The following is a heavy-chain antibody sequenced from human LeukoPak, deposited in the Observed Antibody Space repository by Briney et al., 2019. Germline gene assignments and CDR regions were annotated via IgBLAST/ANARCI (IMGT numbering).Heavy chain of an antibody. CDR2: INPSGGSA. CDR3: ARVAEYGDYFDY. D-gene: IGHD4-17*01. CDR1: GYTFTSYY. Sequence: ASVKVSCKASGYTFTSYYMHWVRQAPGQGLEWMGIINPSGGSASYAQKFQGRVTMTRDTSTSTVYMELSSLSSEDTAVYYCARVAEYGDYFDYWGQGTLVTVSS. J-gene: IGHJ4*02. V-gene: IGHV1-46*01.